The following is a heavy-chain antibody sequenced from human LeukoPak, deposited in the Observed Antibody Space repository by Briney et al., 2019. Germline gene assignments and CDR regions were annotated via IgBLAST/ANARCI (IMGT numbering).Heavy chain of an antibody. CDR2: IHTSGST. Sequence: SETLSLTCTVSGGSISSYYWSWIRQPPGKGLEWIGYIHTSGSTNYNPSLKSRVTISVDTSKNQFSLKLSSVTAADTAVYYCARSHYYDSSGYYPLEIDYWGQGTLVTVSS. D-gene: IGHD3-22*01. V-gene: IGHV4-4*09. CDR1: GGSISSYY. CDR3: ARSHYYDSSGYYPLEIDY. J-gene: IGHJ4*02.